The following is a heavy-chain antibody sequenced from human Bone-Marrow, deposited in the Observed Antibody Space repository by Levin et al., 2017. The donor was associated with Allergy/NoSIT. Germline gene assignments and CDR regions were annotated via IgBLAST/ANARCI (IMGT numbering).Heavy chain of an antibody. CDR1: GYSISSGYY. Sequence: SQTLSLTCTVSGYSISSGYYWGWIRQPPGKGLEWIGSIYHSGSTYYNPSLKSRVTISVDTSKNQFSLKLSSVTAADTAVYYCARGWYGLTVVTPIIDYWGQGTLVTVSS. CDR3: ARGWYGLTVVTPIIDY. CDR2: IYHSGST. D-gene: IGHD4-23*01. J-gene: IGHJ4*02. V-gene: IGHV4-38-2*02.